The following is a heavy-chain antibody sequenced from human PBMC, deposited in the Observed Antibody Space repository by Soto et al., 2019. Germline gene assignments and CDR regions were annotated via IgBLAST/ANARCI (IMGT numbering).Heavy chain of an antibody. D-gene: IGHD5-12*01. CDR3: ARDFRDGYYFDY. CDR1: GFTFSSYS. Sequence: PGGSLRLSCAASGFTFSSYSMNWVRQAPGKGLEWVSSISSSTNYIYYADSVKGRFTISRDNAKNSLYLQMNSLRAEDTAVYYCARDFRDGYYFDYWGQGTLVTVSS. V-gene: IGHV3-21*01. J-gene: IGHJ4*02. CDR2: ISSSTNYI.